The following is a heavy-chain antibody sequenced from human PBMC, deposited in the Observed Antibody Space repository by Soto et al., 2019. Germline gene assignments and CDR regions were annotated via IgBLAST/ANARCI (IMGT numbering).Heavy chain of an antibody. CDR2: IIPIFGTA. CDR3: ARDCSSTSCSTYYYYGMDV. D-gene: IGHD2-2*02. Sequence: SVKVSCKASGGTFSSYAISWVRQAPGQGLEWMGGIIPIFGTANYAQKFQGRVTITADESTSTAYMELSSLRSEDTAAYYCARDCSSTSCSTYYYYGMDVWGQGTTVTVSS. V-gene: IGHV1-69*13. CDR1: GGTFSSYA. J-gene: IGHJ6*02.